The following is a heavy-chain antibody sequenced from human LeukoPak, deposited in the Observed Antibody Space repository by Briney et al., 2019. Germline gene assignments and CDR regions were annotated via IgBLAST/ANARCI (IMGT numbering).Heavy chain of an antibody. Sequence: GGSLRLSCAASGFTFDDYGMSWVRQAPGKGLEWVANIKQDGSEKYYVDSVKGRFTISRDNAKNSLYLQMNSLRAEDTAVYYCARDTSGWSQGDALDIWGQGTMVTVSS. CDR3: ARDTSGWSQGDALDI. J-gene: IGHJ3*02. CDR2: IKQDGSEK. D-gene: IGHD6-19*01. CDR1: GFTFDDYG. V-gene: IGHV3-7*01.